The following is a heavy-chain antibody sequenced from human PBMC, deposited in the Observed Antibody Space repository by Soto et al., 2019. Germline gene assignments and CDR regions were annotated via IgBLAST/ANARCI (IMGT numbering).Heavy chain of an antibody. D-gene: IGHD3-3*01. CDR1: GFTFSSYA. Sequence: HPGGSLRLSCAASGFTFSSYAMSWVRQAPGKGLEWVSAISGSGGSTYYADSVKGRFTISRDNSKNTLYLQMNSLRAEDTAVYYCANAGIFGVALYFWGQGTLVTVSS. J-gene: IGHJ4*02. V-gene: IGHV3-23*01. CDR2: ISGSGGST. CDR3: ANAGIFGVALYF.